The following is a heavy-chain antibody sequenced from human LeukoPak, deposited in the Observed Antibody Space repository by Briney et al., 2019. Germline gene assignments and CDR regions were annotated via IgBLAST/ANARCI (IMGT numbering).Heavy chain of an antibody. V-gene: IGHV3-23*01. CDR3: AKDLAASGSYGLDV. Sequence: GGSLRLSCAASGFTFSTHAMNWVRQAPGKGLEWVSALSSSGDGTYYADSVKGRFTISRDNSKDTLYLQMNSLRVEDTAVYHCAKDLAASGSYGLDVWGQGTTVTVSS. J-gene: IGHJ6*02. CDR1: GFTFSTHA. D-gene: IGHD3-10*01. CDR2: LSSSGDGT.